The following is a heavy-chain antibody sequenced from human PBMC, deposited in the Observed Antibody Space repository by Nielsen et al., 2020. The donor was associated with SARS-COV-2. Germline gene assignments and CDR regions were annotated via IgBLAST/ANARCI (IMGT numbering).Heavy chain of an antibody. J-gene: IGHJ4*02. V-gene: IGHV4-39*01. CDR1: GGSISSSSYY. CDR3: ASHSDIVLMVYAPFDY. D-gene: IGHD2-8*01. CDR2: TYYSGST. Sequence: SETLSLTCTVSGGSISSSSYYWGWIRQPPGKGLEWIGSTYYSGSTYYNPSLKSRVTISVDTSKNQFSLKLSSVTAADTAVYYCASHSDIVLMVYAPFDYWGQGTLVTVSS.